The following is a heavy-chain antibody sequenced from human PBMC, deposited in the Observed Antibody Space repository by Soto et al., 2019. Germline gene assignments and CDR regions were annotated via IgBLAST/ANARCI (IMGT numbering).Heavy chain of an antibody. Sequence: LRLSCAASGFTFSSYSMNWVRQAPGKGLEWVSSISSSSSYIYYADSVKGRFTISRDNAKNSLYLQMNSLRAEDTAVYYCARDSASTDRWFDPWGQGTLVTVSS. V-gene: IGHV3-21*01. CDR1: GFTFSSYS. CDR2: ISSSSSYI. J-gene: IGHJ5*02. CDR3: ARDSASTDRWFDP. D-gene: IGHD3-10*01.